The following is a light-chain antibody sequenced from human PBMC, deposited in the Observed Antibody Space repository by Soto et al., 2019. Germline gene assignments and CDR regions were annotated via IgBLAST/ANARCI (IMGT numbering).Light chain of an antibody. J-gene: IGKJ1*01. Sequence: EIVLTQSPGTLSLSPGERATLSCRASQSVSSNYLAWYQQKPGQAPRLLIYGASSRATGIPDRFSGSGSGTDLTLTISRLEPADFAVYYCQQYGSSPRTFGQGTKVDIK. CDR2: GAS. V-gene: IGKV3-20*01. CDR1: QSVSSNY. CDR3: QQYGSSPRT.